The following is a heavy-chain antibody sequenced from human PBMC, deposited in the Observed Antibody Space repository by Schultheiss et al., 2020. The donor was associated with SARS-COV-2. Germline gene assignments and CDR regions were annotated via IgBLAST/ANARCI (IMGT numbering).Heavy chain of an antibody. V-gene: IGHV3-30*18. J-gene: IGHJ6*02. CDR3: AKVKGGPYYYGMDV. CDR1: GFTFSDYY. CDR2: ISYDGSDT. D-gene: IGHD1-26*01. Sequence: GESLKISCAASGFTFSDYYMRWIRQAPGKGLEWVAVISYDGSDTYQADSVRGRFTISRDNSKNTLYLQMNSLRAEDTAVYYCAKVKGGPYYYGMDVWGQGTTVTVSS.